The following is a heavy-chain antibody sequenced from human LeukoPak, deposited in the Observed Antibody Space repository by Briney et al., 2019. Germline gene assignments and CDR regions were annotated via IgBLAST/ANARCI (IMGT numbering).Heavy chain of an antibody. Sequence: LSLTCTVSGGSISSSSYYWGWIRQPPGKGLEWVSYISSSGSTIYYADSVKGRFTISRDNAKNSLYLQMNSLRAEDTAVYYCARYEDDYGDYAIDYWGQGTLVTVSS. CDR1: GGSISSSSYY. CDR2: ISSSGSTI. CDR3: ARYEDDYGDYAIDY. D-gene: IGHD4-17*01. V-gene: IGHV3-11*04. J-gene: IGHJ4*02.